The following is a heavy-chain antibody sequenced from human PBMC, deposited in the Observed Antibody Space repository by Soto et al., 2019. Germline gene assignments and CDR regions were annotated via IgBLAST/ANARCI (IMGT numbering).Heavy chain of an antibody. Sequence: SETLSLTCAVYGGSFSSYYWSWIRQPPGKGLEWIGEINHSGSTNYNPSLKSRVTISVDTSKNQFSLKLSSVTAADTAVYYCARGYGYCSSTSCRGRFDYWGQGTLVTVSS. V-gene: IGHV4-34*01. CDR1: GGSFSSYY. J-gene: IGHJ4*02. CDR2: INHSGST. D-gene: IGHD2-2*01. CDR3: ARGYGYCSSTSCRGRFDY.